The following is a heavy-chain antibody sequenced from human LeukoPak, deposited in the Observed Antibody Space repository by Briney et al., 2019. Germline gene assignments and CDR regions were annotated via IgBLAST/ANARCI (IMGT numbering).Heavy chain of an antibody. V-gene: IGHV1-46*01. Sequence: ASVKVSCKASGYTFTTYYMHWVRQAPGQGLEWMGIIDPSGGGTNYAQKFQGRVTMTRDTSTSTVYMELSSLRSEDAAVYYCASLGSGSSRIIDFDYWGQGTLVTVSS. CDR1: GYTFTTYY. CDR2: IDPSGGGT. D-gene: IGHD3-10*01. J-gene: IGHJ4*02. CDR3: ASLGSGSSRIIDFDY.